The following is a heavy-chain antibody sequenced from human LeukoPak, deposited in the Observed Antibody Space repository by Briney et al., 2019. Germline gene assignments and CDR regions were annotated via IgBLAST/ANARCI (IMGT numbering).Heavy chain of an antibody. V-gene: IGHV1-46*01. CDR1: GYTLTSYS. CDR3: ARGEQELDY. CDR2: INPSGGST. Sequence: ASVKVSCTASGYTLTSYSVHWVRQAPGQGLEWMGIINPSGGSTSYAQKFQGRVTMTRDTSTSTVYMELSSLRSEDTAVYYCARGEQELDYWGQGTLVTVSS. D-gene: IGHD1-1*01. J-gene: IGHJ4*02.